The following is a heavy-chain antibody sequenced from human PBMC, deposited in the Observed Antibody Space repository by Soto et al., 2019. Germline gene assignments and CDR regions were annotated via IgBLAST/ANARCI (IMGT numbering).Heavy chain of an antibody. J-gene: IGHJ3*02. CDR3: ASVRRSTYYYDSSGGHDTFDI. CDR2: INPSGGST. D-gene: IGHD3-22*01. V-gene: IGHV1-46*01. CDR1: GYTFTSYY. Sequence: QVQLVQSGAEVKKPGASVKVSCKASGYTFTSYYMHWVRQAPGQGLEWMGIINPSGGSTSYAQKFQGRVTMTRDTSTSTVYMELSSLRSEDTAVYYCASVRRSTYYYDSSGGHDTFDIWGQGTMVTVSS.